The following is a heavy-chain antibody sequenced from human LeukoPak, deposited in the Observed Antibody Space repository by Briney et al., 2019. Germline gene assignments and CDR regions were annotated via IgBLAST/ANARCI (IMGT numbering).Heavy chain of an antibody. Sequence: QPGGSLRLSCAVSGFTFSSYEMNWVRQAPGKGLEGVSYISSSGFNIYYADSVKGRFTISRDNAKNSLYLQMNSLRAEDTAVYYCARAHTPSYYYMDVWGKGTTVTIS. J-gene: IGHJ6*03. CDR2: ISSSGFNI. V-gene: IGHV3-48*03. CDR3: ARAHTPSYYYMDV. CDR1: GFTFSSYE.